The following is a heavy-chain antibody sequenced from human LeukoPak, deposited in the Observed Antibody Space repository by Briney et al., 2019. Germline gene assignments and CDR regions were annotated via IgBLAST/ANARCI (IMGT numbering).Heavy chain of an antibody. CDR1: GYTFTSYD. V-gene: IGHV1-8*03. Sequence: ASVKVSCKASGYTFTSYDINWVRQATGQGLEWMGWMNPNSGNTGYAQKFQGRVTITADESTSTAYMELSSLRSEDTAVYYCARVLLRLNWFDPWGQGTLVTVSS. CDR2: MNPNSGNT. J-gene: IGHJ5*02. CDR3: ARVLLRLNWFDP.